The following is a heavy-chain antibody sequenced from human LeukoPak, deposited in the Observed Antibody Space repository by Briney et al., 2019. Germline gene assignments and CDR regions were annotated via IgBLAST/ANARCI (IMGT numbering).Heavy chain of an antibody. Sequence: GESLKISCEGSGYSITSYWIGWVRQMPGKGLEWMGIIYPGDSDTRYSPSFQGQVTISADKSISTAYLQWSSLKASDTAMYYCARFRRGSSWYNYYYGMDVWGQGTTVTVSS. D-gene: IGHD6-13*01. CDR3: ARFRRGSSWYNYYYGMDV. CDR2: IYPGDSDT. CDR1: GYSITSYW. V-gene: IGHV5-51*01. J-gene: IGHJ6*02.